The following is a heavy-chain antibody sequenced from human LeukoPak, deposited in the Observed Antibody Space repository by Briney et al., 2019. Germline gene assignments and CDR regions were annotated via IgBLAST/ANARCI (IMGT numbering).Heavy chain of an antibody. CDR1: GDTLTNSF. D-gene: IGHD3-16*01. V-gene: IGHV1-46*01. Sequence: ASVKVSCKSSGDTLTNSFISWVRQAPGQGLEWMGIINPSGGSTSYAQKFQGRVTMTRDMSTSTVYMELSSLRSEDTAVYYCARDLGQGAHYYYMDVWGKGTTVTVSS. CDR3: ARDLGQGAHYYYMDV. CDR2: INPSGGST. J-gene: IGHJ6*03.